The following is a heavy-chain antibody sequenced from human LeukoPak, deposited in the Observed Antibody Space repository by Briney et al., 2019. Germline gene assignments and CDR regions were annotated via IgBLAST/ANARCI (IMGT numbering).Heavy chain of an antibody. Sequence: PGGSLRLSCAASGFTFSSYGMEWVRQVPGKGLEWVAFILNDGTTKYYADSVKGRFTISRDNAKNSLYLQMNSLRAEDTAVYYCARAQYSSSSFNLWFDPWGQGTLVTVSS. D-gene: IGHD6-6*01. CDR2: ILNDGTTK. CDR1: GFTFSSYG. J-gene: IGHJ5*02. CDR3: ARAQYSSSSFNLWFDP. V-gene: IGHV3-30*02.